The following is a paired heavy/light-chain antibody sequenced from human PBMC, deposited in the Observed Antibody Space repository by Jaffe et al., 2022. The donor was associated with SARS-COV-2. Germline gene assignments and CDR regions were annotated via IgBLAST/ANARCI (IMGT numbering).Heavy chain of an antibody. CDR2: IAVGSGNT. D-gene: IGHD3-22*01. V-gene: IGHV1-58*01. CDR3: SADDYLSSADYDY. Sequence: QMQLVQSGPEVKKPGTSVKVSCKTSGFTFSTSAVQWVRQARGQRLEWMGWIAVGSGNTNYAQRFQERVTFTRDMSTGTAYMELSSLRSEDTAVYYCSADDYLSSADYDYWGQGTLVTVSS. J-gene: IGHJ4*02. CDR1: GFTFSTSA.
Light chain of an antibody. CDR2: KAS. V-gene: IGKV1-5*03. Sequence: DIQVTQSPSTLSASVGDRVTITCRASQSVSNWLAWYQQKPGKAPKLLVYKASSLESGVPSRFSGSGSGTEFTLTISSLQPDDFATYYCQQYNYNSPYTFGQGTKLEIK. J-gene: IGKJ2*01. CDR3: QQYNYNSPYT. CDR1: QSVSNW.